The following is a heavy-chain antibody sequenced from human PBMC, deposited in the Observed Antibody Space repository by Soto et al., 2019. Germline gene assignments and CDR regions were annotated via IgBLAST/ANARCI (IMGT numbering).Heavy chain of an antibody. V-gene: IGHV5-51*01. Sequence: PGESLKISCKGSGYSFTSYWIGWVRQMPGKGLEWMGIICPGDSDTRYSPSFQGQVTISADKSISTAYLQWSSLKASDTAMYYCASRSDSSGYYHDFYYGMDVWGQGTTVTVSS. D-gene: IGHD3-22*01. CDR2: ICPGDSDT. CDR3: ASRSDSSGYYHDFYYGMDV. J-gene: IGHJ6*02. CDR1: GYSFTSYW.